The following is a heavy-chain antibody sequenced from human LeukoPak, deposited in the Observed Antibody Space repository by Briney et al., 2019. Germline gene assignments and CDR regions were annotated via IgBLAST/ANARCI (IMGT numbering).Heavy chain of an antibody. V-gene: IGHV1-2*02. CDR3: ARSAVAGEIYWYFDL. CDR1: GYTFTGYY. Sequence: ASVKVSCKASGYTFTGYYMHWVRQAPGQGLEWMGWINPKSGGTDYAEKFQGRVTMTRDTSISTAYMELSRLRPDDTAVFYCARSAVAGEIYWYFDLWGRGTPVTVSS. J-gene: IGHJ2*01. D-gene: IGHD6-19*01. CDR2: INPKSGGT.